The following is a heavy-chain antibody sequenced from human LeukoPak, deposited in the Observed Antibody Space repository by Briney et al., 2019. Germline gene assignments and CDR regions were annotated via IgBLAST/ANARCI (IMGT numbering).Heavy chain of an antibody. D-gene: IGHD6-13*01. V-gene: IGHV3-23*01. CDR2: ISGSGGST. Sequence: GGSLRLSCAASGFTFSSYAMSWVRQAPGKGLEWVPAISGSGGSTYYADSVKGRFTISRDNSKNTLYLQMDSLRAEDTAVYYCAKDRGSRWYGGRFQHWGQGTLVTVSS. J-gene: IGHJ1*01. CDR1: GFTFSSYA. CDR3: AKDRGSRWYGGRFQH.